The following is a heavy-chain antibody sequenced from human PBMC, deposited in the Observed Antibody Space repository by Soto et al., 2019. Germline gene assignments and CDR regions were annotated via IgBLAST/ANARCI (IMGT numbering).Heavy chain of an antibody. D-gene: IGHD3-10*01. V-gene: IGHV1-18*01. Sequence: QVQLVQSGAEVKKPGASVKVSCKASGYTFTSYGISWVRQAPGQGLEWMGWISAYNGNTNYARRIQGRVIMTRDTSTSTDYMELRSLRSGDTAVYYCARDHGSGKNLGRWEDYWGQGTLVTVSS. CDR1: GYTFTSYG. CDR2: ISAYNGNT. J-gene: IGHJ4*02. CDR3: ARDHGSGKNLGRWEDY.